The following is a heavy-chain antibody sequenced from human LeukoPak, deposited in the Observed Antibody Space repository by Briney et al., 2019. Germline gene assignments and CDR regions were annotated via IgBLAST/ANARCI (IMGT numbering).Heavy chain of an antibody. Sequence: GSLRLSCAASGFTFSSYSMNWVRQAPGKGLEWVSSISSSSSYIYYADSVKGRFTISRDNAKNSLYLQMNSLRAEDTAVYYCARDSRGGYDHFDYWGQGTLVTVSS. V-gene: IGHV3-21*01. J-gene: IGHJ4*02. CDR2: ISSSSSYI. CDR1: GFTFSSYS. D-gene: IGHD5-12*01. CDR3: ARDSRGGYDHFDY.